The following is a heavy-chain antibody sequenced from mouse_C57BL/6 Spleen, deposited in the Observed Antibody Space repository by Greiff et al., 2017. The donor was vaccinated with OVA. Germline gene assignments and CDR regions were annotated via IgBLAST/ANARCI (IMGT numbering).Heavy chain of an antibody. CDR3: ARKSNYGGYFDY. J-gene: IGHJ2*01. CDR2: INPNNGGT. Sequence: EVKLLESGPELVKPGASVKMSCKASGYTFTDYNMHWVKQSHGKSLEWIGYINPNNGGTSYNQKFKGKATLTVNKSSSTAYMELRSLTSEDSAVYYCARKSNYGGYFDYWGQGTTLTVSS. CDR1: GYTFTDYN. V-gene: IGHV1-22*01. D-gene: IGHD2-5*01.